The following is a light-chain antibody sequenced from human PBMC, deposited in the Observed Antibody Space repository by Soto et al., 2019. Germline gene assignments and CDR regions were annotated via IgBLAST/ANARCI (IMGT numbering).Light chain of an antibody. CDR3: TSWTTSTTMI. J-gene: IGLJ2*01. CDR2: DVN. Sequence: QCALTQPASVSGSPGQSITISCTGTSSDIGAYNFVSWYQQHPGKAPKLMLYDVNIRPSGVSNRFSGSKSGNTASLTISGLQAVDEADYYCTSWTTSTTMIFGGGTQLTVL. V-gene: IGLV2-14*03. CDR1: SSDIGAYNF.